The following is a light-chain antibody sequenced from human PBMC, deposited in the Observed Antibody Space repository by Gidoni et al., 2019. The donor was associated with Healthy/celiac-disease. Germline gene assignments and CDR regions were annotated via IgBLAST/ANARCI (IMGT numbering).Light chain of an antibody. CDR2: GAS. CDR1: QSVSSSY. V-gene: IGKV3-20*01. Sequence: VLTQSPGPLSLSPGERATLSCRASQSVSSSYLAWYQQTHGQAPRLRIYGASSRATGIPDRCSGSGSGIDFTLTISRLDPEDFGVYYWQQYGSSPPLTFGGGTKVEIK. CDR3: QQYGSSPPLT. J-gene: IGKJ4*01.